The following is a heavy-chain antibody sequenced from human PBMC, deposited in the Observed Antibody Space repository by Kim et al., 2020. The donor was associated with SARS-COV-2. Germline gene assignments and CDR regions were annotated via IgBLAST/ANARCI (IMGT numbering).Heavy chain of an antibody. J-gene: IGHJ5*02. Sequence: SETLSLTCTVSGVSISSYYWSWIRQPPGKGLEWIGYIYYSGSTNYNPSLKSRVTISVDTSKNQFSLKLSSVTAADTAVYYCARVGVWRFDPWGQGTLVT. D-gene: IGHD2-21*01. V-gene: IGHV4-59*01. CDR1: GVSISSYY. CDR3: ARVGVWRFDP. CDR2: IYYSGST.